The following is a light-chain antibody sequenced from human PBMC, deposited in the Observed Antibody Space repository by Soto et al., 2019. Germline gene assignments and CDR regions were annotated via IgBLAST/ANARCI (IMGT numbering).Light chain of an antibody. CDR2: EVS. Sequence: SVLTAPPSACGYPAPAAVSLSTETSSDVGGYNYVSWYQQHPGKAPKLMIYEVSKRPSGVPDRFSGSKSGHTASLTVSGLQAEDEADYYCSSYAGSNLGVFGTSTKVTV. J-gene: IGLJ1*01. CDR3: SSYAGSNLGV. CDR1: SSDVGGYNY. V-gene: IGLV2-8*01.